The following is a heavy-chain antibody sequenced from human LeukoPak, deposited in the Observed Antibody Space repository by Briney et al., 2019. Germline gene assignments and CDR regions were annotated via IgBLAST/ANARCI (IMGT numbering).Heavy chain of an antibody. CDR1: GFTVSTNY. D-gene: IGHD5-12*01. CDR3: AKTSRANSGYDSPSHY. V-gene: IGHV3-53*01. Sequence: PGGSLRLSCAASGFTVSTNYMSWVRQAPGKGLEWVSVIYSGGSTHYADSVKGRFTISRDNSKNTLYLQMNSLRPEDTAIYYCAKTSRANSGYDSPSHYWGQGTLVTVSS. CDR2: IYSGGST. J-gene: IGHJ4*02.